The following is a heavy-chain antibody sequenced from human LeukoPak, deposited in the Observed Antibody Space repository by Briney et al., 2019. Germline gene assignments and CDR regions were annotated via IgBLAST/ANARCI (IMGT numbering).Heavy chain of an antibody. CDR2: IYHSGKT. CDR3: VKGPDYYDSSGYWSY. V-gene: IGHV4-34*01. D-gene: IGHD3-22*01. Sequence: SETLSLTCAVYGGSFSGYYWSWIRQPPGKGLEWIGSIYHSGKTYYNPSLKSRVTISVDTSKNQFSLKLSSVTAADTAVYYCVKGPDYYDSSGYWSYWGQGTLVTVSS. CDR1: GGSFSGYY. J-gene: IGHJ4*02.